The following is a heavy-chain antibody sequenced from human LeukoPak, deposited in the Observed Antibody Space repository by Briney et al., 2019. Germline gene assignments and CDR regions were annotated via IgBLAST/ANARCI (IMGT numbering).Heavy chain of an antibody. V-gene: IGHV4-39*07. Sequence: PSETLSHACTVSGGSISSSSYYWGWIRQPPGKGLEWIGSIYYSGSTYYNPSLKSRVTISVDTSKNQFSLKLSSVTAADTAVYYCAREKKTGTRPYDAFDIWGQGTMVTVSS. CDR1: GGSISSSSYY. CDR2: IYYSGST. D-gene: IGHD1/OR15-1a*01. CDR3: AREKKTGTRPYDAFDI. J-gene: IGHJ3*02.